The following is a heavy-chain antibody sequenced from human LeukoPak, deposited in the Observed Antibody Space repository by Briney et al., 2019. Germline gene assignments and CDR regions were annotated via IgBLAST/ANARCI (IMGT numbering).Heavy chain of an antibody. CDR2: ISGSGGST. CDR1: GFTFSSYG. Sequence: GGSLRLSCAASGFTFSSYGMSWVRQAPGKGLEWVSAISGSGGSTYYADSVKGRFTISRDNSKNTLCLQMNSLSAEDAAVYYCAKGNSASCYSAFDHWGQGTLVTVSS. J-gene: IGHJ4*02. V-gene: IGHV3-23*01. D-gene: IGHD2-2*02. CDR3: AKGNSASCYSAFDH.